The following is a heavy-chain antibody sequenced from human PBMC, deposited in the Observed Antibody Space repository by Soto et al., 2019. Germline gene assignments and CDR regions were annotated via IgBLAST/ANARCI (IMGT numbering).Heavy chain of an antibody. CDR1: GGSISSGAYS. J-gene: IGHJ4*02. CDR2: IYHSGST. Sequence: LSLTCAVSGGSISSGAYSWSWIRQPPGKGLEWVGYIYHSGSTYYNPSLKSRVTISVDRSKNRFSLNLNSVTAADTAVYYCARHGVDCRGSSCHCSNFDNWGRGTLVTVSS. V-gene: IGHV4-30-2*01. CDR3: ARHGVDCRGSSCHCSNFDN. D-gene: IGHD2-15*01.